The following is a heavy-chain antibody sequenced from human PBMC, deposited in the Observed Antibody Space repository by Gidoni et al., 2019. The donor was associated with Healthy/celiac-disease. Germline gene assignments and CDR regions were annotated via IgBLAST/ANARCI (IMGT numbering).Heavy chain of an antibody. CDR2: IYSGGST. CDR1: GFTVSRHY. CDR3: ARAGAQHAPFDY. Sequence: EVQLVESGGGVVQPGGSLRLSCAASGFTVSRHYMSWVRQAPGKGLEWVSVIYSGGSTYYADSVKGRFTISRDNSKNTLYLQMNSLRAEDTAVYYCARAGAQHAPFDYWGQGTLVTVSS. J-gene: IGHJ4*02. D-gene: IGHD1-26*01. V-gene: IGHV3-66*01.